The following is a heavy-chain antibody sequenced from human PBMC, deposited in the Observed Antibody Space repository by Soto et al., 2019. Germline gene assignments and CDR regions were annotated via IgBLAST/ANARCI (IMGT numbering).Heavy chain of an antibody. CDR1: GDSISSTY. J-gene: IGHJ5*02. Sequence: SETLSLTCTVSGDSISSTYWSWVRQPAGRGLEWIGRIYSSGSNNYNPSLESRVTMSVDTSKNQFSLKLSSATAADTAVYYCARSRKGDWFDPWGQGTLVTVSS. CDR3: ARSRKGDWFDP. CDR2: IYSSGSN. V-gene: IGHV4-4*07.